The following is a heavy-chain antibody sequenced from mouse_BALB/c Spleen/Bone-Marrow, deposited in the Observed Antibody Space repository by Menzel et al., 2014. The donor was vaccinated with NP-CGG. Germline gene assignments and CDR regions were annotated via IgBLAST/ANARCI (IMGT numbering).Heavy chain of an antibody. J-gene: IGHJ2*01. CDR1: GYTFTNYW. CDR3: ARTAYFDY. Sequence: VQLQQSGAELVRPGTSVKISCTASGYTFTNYWLGWIKQRPGHGLEWIGDFYPGGGYTNYNEEFKGKATLTADASSSTAYMQLSSLTSEDSAVYFCARTAYFDYWGQGTTLTVSS. CDR2: FYPGGGYT. V-gene: IGHV1-63*02.